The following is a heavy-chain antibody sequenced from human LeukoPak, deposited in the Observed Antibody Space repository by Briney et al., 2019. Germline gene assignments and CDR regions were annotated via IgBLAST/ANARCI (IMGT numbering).Heavy chain of an antibody. CDR2: THHNGPT. D-gene: IGHD1-26*01. CDR1: GYSISSGYN. J-gene: IGHJ4*02. Sequence: ASETLSLTCSVSGYSISSGYNWGWIRQPPGKGPEWIGSTHHNGPTFYHPSLKSRVTISVDTSLNQVSLNLNSVTAAETAVYYCAREQWGSTFPDYWGQGVLVIVSS. CDR3: AREQWGSTFPDY. V-gene: IGHV4-38-2*02.